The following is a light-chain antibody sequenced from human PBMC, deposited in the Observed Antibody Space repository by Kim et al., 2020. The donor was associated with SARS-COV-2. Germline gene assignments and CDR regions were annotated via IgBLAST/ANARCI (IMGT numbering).Light chain of an antibody. J-gene: IGKJ1*01. CDR3: QQYENSPWT. V-gene: IGKV3D-15*02. Sequence: EILMTQSPATLSVSPGERATLSCRASQSVSSNLAWYQQKPGQAPRLLIYGASTRATGIPDRFSGSGSGTDFTLTISRLEPEDCAVYYCQQYENSPWTFGQGTKVDIK. CDR1: QSVSSN. CDR2: GAS.